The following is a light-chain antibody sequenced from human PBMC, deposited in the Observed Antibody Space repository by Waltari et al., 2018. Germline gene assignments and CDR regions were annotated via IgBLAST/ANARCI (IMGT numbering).Light chain of an antibody. CDR2: EAT. J-gene: IGLJ1*01. CDR3: CSYTGSSTSYG. Sequence: QSALSQPASVSGSPGQSLTIPCTGASTDLASYNLVAWYQHHPNRAPKLIIYEATKPPSGISHRFSGAKSGATASLRISGLQADDEADYYCCSYTGSSTSYGCGGGTKVTVL. CDR1: STDLASYNL. V-gene: IGLV2-23*01.